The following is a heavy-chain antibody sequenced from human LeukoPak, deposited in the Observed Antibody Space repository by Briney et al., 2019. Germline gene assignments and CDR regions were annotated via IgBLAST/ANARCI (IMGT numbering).Heavy chain of an antibody. CDR2: MNPNSGNT. CDR1: GYTFTSYD. D-gene: IGHD2-2*01. Sequence: ASVKVSCKASGYTFTSYDFNWVRQATGQGLEWMGWMNPNSGNTGYAQKFQGRVTITRNTSISTAYMELSRLRSDDTAVYYCARAGLRYCSSTSCPFDYWGQGTLVTVSS. V-gene: IGHV1-8*03. J-gene: IGHJ4*02. CDR3: ARAGLRYCSSTSCPFDY.